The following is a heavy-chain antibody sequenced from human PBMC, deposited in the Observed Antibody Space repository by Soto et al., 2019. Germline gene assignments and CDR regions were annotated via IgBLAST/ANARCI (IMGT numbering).Heavy chain of an antibody. V-gene: IGHV3-30*03. CDR1: GFTFNTYG. Sequence: QVQLVESGGGVVQPGRSLRLSCAASGFTFNTYGMHWVRQAPGKGLEWAALISYGGSDKYYADSVQGRFTISRDNSKNTLHLQMNSLKAEDAAVYYCASGDYGEYGAYIDYWGQGTLVTVSS. J-gene: IGHJ4*02. D-gene: IGHD4-17*01. CDR3: ASGDYGEYGAYIDY. CDR2: ISYGGSDK.